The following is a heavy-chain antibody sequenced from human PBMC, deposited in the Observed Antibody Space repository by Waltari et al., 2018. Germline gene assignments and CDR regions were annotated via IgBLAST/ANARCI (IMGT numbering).Heavy chain of an antibody. CDR2: IKQDGSEE. Sequence: VLLVESGGDLVQPGGSLRLSGPAAGFPFWDYWLSGVRQAPGKGLEWVANIKQDGSEEYYVDSVKGRFIISRDNSKNSLFLQMNSLRAEDTAVYYCARGYSSGLLGYWGPGSLVTVSS. D-gene: IGHD6-19*01. CDR3: ARGYSSGLLGY. V-gene: IGHV3-7*01. J-gene: IGHJ4*02. CDR1: GFPFWDYW.